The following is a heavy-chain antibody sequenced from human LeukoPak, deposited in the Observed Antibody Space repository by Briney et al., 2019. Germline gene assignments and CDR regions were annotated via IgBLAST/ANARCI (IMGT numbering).Heavy chain of an antibody. J-gene: IGHJ3*02. CDR3: ARAQPDYYDSSGLSDAFDI. Sequence: ASVKVSCKASGYTFTSYYMHWVRQAPGQGLEWMGIINPSGGSTSYAQKFQGRVSMTRDTSTSTVYMELSSLRSEDTAVYYCARAQPDYYDSSGLSDAFDIWGQGTMVTVSS. V-gene: IGHV1-46*01. CDR1: GYTFTSYY. CDR2: INPSGGST. D-gene: IGHD3-22*01.